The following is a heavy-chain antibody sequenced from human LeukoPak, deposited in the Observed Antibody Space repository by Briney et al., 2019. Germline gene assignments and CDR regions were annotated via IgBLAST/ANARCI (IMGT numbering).Heavy chain of an antibody. CDR3: ARGSHTPNYYYGMDV. Sequence: GGSLRLSCAASGFTFSSYAMHWVRQVPGKGLEWVAVISYDGSNKYYADSVKGRFTISRDNSKNTLYLQMNSLRAEDTAVYYCARGSHTPNYYYGMDVWGQGTTVTVSS. J-gene: IGHJ6*02. V-gene: IGHV3-30-3*01. CDR1: GFTFSSYA. CDR2: ISYDGSNK.